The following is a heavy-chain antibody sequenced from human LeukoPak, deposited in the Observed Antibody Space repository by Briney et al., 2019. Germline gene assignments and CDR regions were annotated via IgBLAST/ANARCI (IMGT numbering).Heavy chain of an antibody. D-gene: IGHD4-17*01. J-gene: IGHJ4*02. CDR2: INPNSGGT. CDR3: ARDNGDYWFDY. Sequence: GASVKVSCKASGYTFTGYYMHWVRQAPGQGLEWMGWINPNSGGTNYAQKFQGRVTMTRDTSISTAYMELTRLRSDDAAVYYCARDNGDYWFDYWGQGTLVTVSS. V-gene: IGHV1-2*02. CDR1: GYTFTGYY.